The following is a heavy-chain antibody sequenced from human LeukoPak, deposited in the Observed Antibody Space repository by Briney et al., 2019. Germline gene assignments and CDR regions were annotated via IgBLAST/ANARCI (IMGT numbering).Heavy chain of an antibody. V-gene: IGHV3-23*01. Sequence: GGSLRLSCAASGFTFIDYAMSWVRQAPGKGLEWVSTLSGSGDTTYYADSVKGRFTVSRDNSKNTLYLQMNSLRAEDTAVYYCAQGRFSYASGAFDIWGQGTMVTVSS. CDR1: GFTFIDYA. CDR3: AQGRFSYASGAFDI. J-gene: IGHJ3*02. CDR2: LSGSGDTT. D-gene: IGHD3-16*01.